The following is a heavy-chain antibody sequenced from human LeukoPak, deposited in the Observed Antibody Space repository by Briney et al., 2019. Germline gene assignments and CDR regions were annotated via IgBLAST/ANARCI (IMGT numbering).Heavy chain of an antibody. CDR2: IKHDGSEK. CDR1: GFTFSSYA. V-gene: IGHV3-7*03. Sequence: PGGSLRLSCAASGFTFSSYAMSWVRQAPGKGLEWVANIKHDGSEKYYVDSVKGRFTISRDNAKNSLYLQMNSLGAEDTAVYYCAKGITRGDIWGQGTMVTVSS. CDR3: AKGITRGDI. J-gene: IGHJ3*02. D-gene: IGHD3-10*01.